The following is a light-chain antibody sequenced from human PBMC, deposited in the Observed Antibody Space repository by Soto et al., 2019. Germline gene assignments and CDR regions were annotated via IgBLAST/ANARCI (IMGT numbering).Light chain of an antibody. J-gene: IGLJ3*02. CDR2: DVT. CDR3: TSYTTSGPYLV. CDR1: SSNVGGYNY. V-gene: IGLV2-14*03. Sequence: QSALTQPASVSGSPGQSITISCTGTSSNVGGYNYVSWYQHHPGKAPKLMIYDVTNRPSGVSNRFSGSKSGNTASLTISGRQAADDDDYYCTSYTTSGPYLVFGGGTKLTVL.